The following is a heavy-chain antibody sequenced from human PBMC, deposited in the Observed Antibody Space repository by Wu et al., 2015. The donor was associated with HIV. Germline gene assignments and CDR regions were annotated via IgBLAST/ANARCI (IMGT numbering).Heavy chain of an antibody. CDR2: INPTTGDT. CDR3: AREGXDYGDYYIDY. CDR1: GYTFVAYY. V-gene: IGHV1-2*02. D-gene: IGHD4-17*01. Sequence: QVQLVQSGTALEKPGASVKVSCQTSGYTFVAYYIHWVREAPGQGLEWLGCINPTTGDTNYAQKFQGRVTLTRDTSIKTVYMEVSRLKSDDTAVYYCAREGXDYGDYYIDYWGQGTLVTVSS. J-gene: IGHJ4*02.